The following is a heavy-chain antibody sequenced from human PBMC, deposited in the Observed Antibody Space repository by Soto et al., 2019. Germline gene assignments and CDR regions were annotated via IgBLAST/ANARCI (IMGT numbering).Heavy chain of an antibody. CDR3: GAGYCSSTSCPPLFDY. Sequence: GGSLRLSCAASGFTFSSYEMNWVRQAPGKGLEWVSYISSSGSTIYYADSVKGRFTISRDNAKNSLYLQMNSLRAEDRAVYFCGAGYCSSTSCPPLFDYWGQGTLVTVSS. D-gene: IGHD2-2*01. CDR1: GFTFSSYE. CDR2: ISSSGSTI. J-gene: IGHJ4*02. V-gene: IGHV3-48*03.